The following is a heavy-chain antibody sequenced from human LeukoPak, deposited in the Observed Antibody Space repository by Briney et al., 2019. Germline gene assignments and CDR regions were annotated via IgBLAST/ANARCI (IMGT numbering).Heavy chain of an antibody. D-gene: IGHD2-2*01. CDR3: ARARSTIGAVFDY. CDR1: GYTFTNYG. Sequence: ASVKVSCKASGYTFTNYGISWVRQAPGQGLEWMGWISAYNGNTNYAHKLQGRVTMTTDTSTRTAYMELRSLRSDDTAVYYCARARSTIGAVFDYWGQGTLVTVSS. V-gene: IGHV1-18*01. J-gene: IGHJ4*02. CDR2: ISAYNGNT.